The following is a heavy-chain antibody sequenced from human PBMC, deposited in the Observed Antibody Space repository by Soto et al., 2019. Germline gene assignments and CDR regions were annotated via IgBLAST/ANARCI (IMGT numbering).Heavy chain of an antibody. V-gene: IGHV4-34*01. Sequence: PSETLSLTCAVYGGSFGGYYCSWIRQPPGKGLEWIGEINHSGSTNYNPSLKSRVTISVDTSKNQFSLKLSSVTAADTAVYYCARVSLSGVWGSYRSFRYFDYWGQGTLVTVSS. CDR1: GGSFGGYY. CDR3: ARVSLSGVWGSYRSFRYFDY. J-gene: IGHJ4*02. D-gene: IGHD3-16*02. CDR2: INHSGST.